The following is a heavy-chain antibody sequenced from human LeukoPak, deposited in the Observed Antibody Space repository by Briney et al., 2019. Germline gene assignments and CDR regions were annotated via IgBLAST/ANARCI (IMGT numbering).Heavy chain of an antibody. Sequence: GGSLRLSCAASGFTFSSYSMNGVRQAPGKGLEWVSSISSSSSYIYYADSVKGRFTISRDNAKNSLYLQMNSLRAEDTAVYYCARSGSGWDNYFDYWGQGTLVTVSS. V-gene: IGHV3-21*01. CDR2: ISSSSSYI. CDR3: ARSGSGWDNYFDY. CDR1: GFTFSSYS. J-gene: IGHJ4*02. D-gene: IGHD6-19*01.